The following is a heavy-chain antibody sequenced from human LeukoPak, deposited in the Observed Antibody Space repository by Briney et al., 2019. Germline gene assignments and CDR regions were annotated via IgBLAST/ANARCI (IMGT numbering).Heavy chain of an antibody. CDR2: INPNSGGT. Sequence: ASVKVSCKASGYTFTGYYMHWVRQAPGQGLEWMGWINPNSGGTNYAQKFQGRVTMTRDTSISTAYMELSRLRSDDTAVYYCARAGRGTTSPFGLTYNWFDHWGQGTLVTVSS. V-gene: IGHV1-2*02. CDR1: GYTFTGYY. J-gene: IGHJ5*02. CDR3: ARAGRGTTSPFGLTYNWFDH. D-gene: IGHD1-7*01.